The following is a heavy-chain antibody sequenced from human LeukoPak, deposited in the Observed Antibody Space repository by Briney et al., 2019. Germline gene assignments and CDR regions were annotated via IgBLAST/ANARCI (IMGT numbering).Heavy chain of an antibody. D-gene: IGHD3-22*01. J-gene: IGHJ1*01. CDR1: GFTFSNFA. V-gene: IGHV3-64*04. CDR3: ARDGGDYYDSSGYPFHH. Sequence: GGSLRLSCSASGFTFSNFAMHWVRQAPGKGLEHVSVISSDGSSTFYADSVKGRFTISRDNAKKSLYLQMNSLRAGDTAVYYCARDGGDYYDSSGYPFHHWGQGTLVTVSS. CDR2: ISSDGSST.